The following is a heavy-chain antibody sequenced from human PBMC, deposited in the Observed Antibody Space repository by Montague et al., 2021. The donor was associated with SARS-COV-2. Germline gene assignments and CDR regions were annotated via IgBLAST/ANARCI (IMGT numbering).Heavy chain of an antibody. V-gene: IGHV3-74*03. CDR2: INIDGSRT. J-gene: IGHJ6*02. D-gene: IGHD2-21*02. CDR3: TRSGDGVYYGMDV. Sequence: SLRLSCAASGFTFSRNWMHWVRQVPGKGLLWVSRINIDGSRTTYADSVRGRFTISRDNAKNTLSMQMNGLRADDTAVYYCTRSGDGVYYGMDVWGQGTTVTVSS. CDR1: GFTFSRNW.